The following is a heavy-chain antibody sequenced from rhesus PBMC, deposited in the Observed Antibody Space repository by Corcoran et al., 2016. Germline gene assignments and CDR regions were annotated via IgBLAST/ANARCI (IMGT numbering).Heavy chain of an antibody. CDR2: INSGGGST. V-gene: IGHV3S5*01. Sequence: EVQLVETGGGLVQPGGSLKLSCAASGFTFSSYGMSWVRQAPGKGLDWVSAINSGGGSTYYAASVHGRFTISRDNSKNTLSLQMNSLRAEDTAVYYCAKGAGYFDYWGQGVLVTVSS. J-gene: IGHJ4*01. CDR3: AKGAGYFDY. CDR1: GFTFSSYG.